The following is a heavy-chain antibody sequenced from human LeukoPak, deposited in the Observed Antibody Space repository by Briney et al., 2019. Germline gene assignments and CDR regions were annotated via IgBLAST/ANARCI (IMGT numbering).Heavy chain of an antibody. CDR3: ARDENDQISMRYFDWLLEPRKYYYMDV. D-gene: IGHD3-9*01. CDR1: GFTFSSYS. V-gene: IGHV3-21*01. J-gene: IGHJ6*03. CDR2: ISSSSSYI. Sequence: AGGSLRLSCAASGFTFSSYSMNWVRQAPGKGLEWVSSISSSSSYIYYADSVKGRFTISRDNAKNSLYLQMNSLRAEDTAVYYCARDENDQISMRYFDWLLEPRKYYYMDVWGKGTTVTVSS.